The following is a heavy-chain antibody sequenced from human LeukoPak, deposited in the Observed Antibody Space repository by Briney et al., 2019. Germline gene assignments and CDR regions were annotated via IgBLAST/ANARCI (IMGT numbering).Heavy chain of an antibody. CDR2: INHSGST. CDR1: GGSFSGYY. CDR3: ARHGSFLYDYVWGSYRAYFDY. D-gene: IGHD3-16*02. Sequence: PSETLSLTCAVYGGSFSGYYWSWIRQPPGKGLEWIGEINHSGSTNYNPSLKSRVTISVDTSKNQFSLKLSSVTAADTGVYYCARHGSFLYDYVWGSYRAYFDYWGQGTLVTVSS. V-gene: IGHV4-34*01. J-gene: IGHJ4*02.